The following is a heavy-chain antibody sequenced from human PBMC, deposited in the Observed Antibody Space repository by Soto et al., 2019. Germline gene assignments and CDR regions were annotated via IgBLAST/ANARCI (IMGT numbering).Heavy chain of an antibody. Sequence: PGGSLRLSCAASGFTFSDYYMSWIRQAPGKGLEWVSYISSSSSYTNYADSVKGRFTISRDNAKNSLYLQMNSLRAEDTAVYYCARRRVDPGXPYDILTGYSRHDAFDIWGQGTMVTVSS. CDR2: ISSSSSYT. D-gene: IGHD3-9*01. V-gene: IGHV3-11*06. CDR1: GFTFSDYY. CDR3: ARRRVDPGXPYDILTGYSRHDAFDI. J-gene: IGHJ3*02.